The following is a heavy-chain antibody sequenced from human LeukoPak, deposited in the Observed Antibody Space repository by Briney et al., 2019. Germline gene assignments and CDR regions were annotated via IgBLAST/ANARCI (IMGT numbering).Heavy chain of an antibody. D-gene: IGHD3-22*01. CDR2: IYYSGST. CDR1: GGSISSGGYY. J-gene: IGHJ5*02. CDR3: AGGGHRLYDSSGLNWFDP. V-gene: IGHV4-31*03. Sequence: SETLSLTCTVSGGSISSGGYYWSWIRQHPGKGLEWIGYIYYSGSTYYNPSLKSRVTISVDTSKNQFSLKPSSVTAADTAVYYCAGGGHRLYDSSGLNWFDPWGQGTLVTVSS.